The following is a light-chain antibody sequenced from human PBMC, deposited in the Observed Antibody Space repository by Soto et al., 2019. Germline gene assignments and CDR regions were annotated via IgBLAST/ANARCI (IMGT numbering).Light chain of an antibody. CDR2: AAS. CDR3: QQYYSYPRT. CDR1: QGISSY. V-gene: IGKV1-8*01. Sequence: AIRMTQSPSSLSASPGDRVTITCRASQGISSYLAWYQQKPGKAPKLLIYAASTLQSGVPSRFSGSGSGTDFTLTSSCLQSEDFASYYCQQYYSYPRTFGQGTKVEIK. J-gene: IGKJ1*01.